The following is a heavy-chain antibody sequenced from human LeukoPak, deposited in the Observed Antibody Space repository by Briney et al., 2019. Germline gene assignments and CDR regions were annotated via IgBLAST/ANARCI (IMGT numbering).Heavy chain of an antibody. J-gene: IGHJ4*02. Sequence: SETLSLTCAVYGGSISGYYWSWIRQPPGKGLEWIAEIHHSGSANYNPSLKSRVTVSIDTSKNQFSLKLSSVTAADTAVYYCARLDYGSGNYYWSLDYWGQGTLVTVSS. D-gene: IGHD3-10*01. CDR1: GGSISGYY. V-gene: IGHV4-34*01. CDR2: IHHSGSA. CDR3: ARLDYGSGNYYWSLDY.